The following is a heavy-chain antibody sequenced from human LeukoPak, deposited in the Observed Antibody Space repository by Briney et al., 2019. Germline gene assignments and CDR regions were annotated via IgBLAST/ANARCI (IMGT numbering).Heavy chain of an antibody. Sequence: GGSLRLSCAASGLTFNNAWMSWVRQAPGKGLEWLGRIKRKTDGETTDYAAPVKGRFTISRDNSKNTLYLQMNSLRAEDTAVYYCARQVYNSGWYLDYWGQGTLVGVSS. CDR2: IKRKTDGETT. J-gene: IGHJ4*02. CDR3: ARQVYNSGWYLDY. V-gene: IGHV3-15*01. D-gene: IGHD6-19*01. CDR1: GLTFNNAW.